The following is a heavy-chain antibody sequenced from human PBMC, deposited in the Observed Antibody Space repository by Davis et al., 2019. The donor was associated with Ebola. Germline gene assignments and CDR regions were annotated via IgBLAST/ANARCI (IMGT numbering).Heavy chain of an antibody. CDR1: GFTFSSYW. CDR3: ARSSYQPDY. J-gene: IGHJ4*02. Sequence: PGGSLRLSCAASGFTFSSYWMTWVRQAPGKGLEWVANIKEDGSEKYYADSVKGRFSISRDSTSNTLYLQMNGLRAEDTAVYYCARSSYQPDYWGQGTLVTVSS. V-gene: IGHV3-7*01. D-gene: IGHD2-2*01. CDR2: IKEDGSEK.